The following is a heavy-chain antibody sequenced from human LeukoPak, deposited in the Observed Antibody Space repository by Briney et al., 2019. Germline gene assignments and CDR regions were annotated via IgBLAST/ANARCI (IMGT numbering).Heavy chain of an antibody. Sequence: PSETLSLTCTVSGYSLSSGYYWGLTRQPPGEGLEWIGSIFLSGGTFYNPSLKSRVTISVDTSKNQFSLKLSSVTAAGTAVYYCARVAAMVREDAFDIWGQGTMVTVSS. D-gene: IGHD5-18*01. CDR3: ARVAAMVREDAFDI. CDR2: IFLSGGT. J-gene: IGHJ3*02. V-gene: IGHV4-38-2*02. CDR1: GYSLSSGYY.